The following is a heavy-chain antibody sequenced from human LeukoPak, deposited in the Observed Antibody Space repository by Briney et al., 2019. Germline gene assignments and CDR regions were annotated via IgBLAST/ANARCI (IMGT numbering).Heavy chain of an antibody. D-gene: IGHD4-11*01. V-gene: IGHV3-21*01. J-gene: IGHJ4*02. Sequence: GGSLRLSCTASGFTFSSYSMNWVRQAPGKGLKWVSSISTSSSYIYYADSVKGRLTISRDNAKNSLYHQIKSLRAEDTAVYYCARGRILSHVTTGYWGEGKLVTVSS. CDR1: GFTFSSYS. CDR2: ISTSSSYI. CDR3: ARGRILSHVTTGY.